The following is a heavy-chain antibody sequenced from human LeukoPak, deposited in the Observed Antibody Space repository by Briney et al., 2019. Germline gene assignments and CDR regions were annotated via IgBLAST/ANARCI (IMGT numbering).Heavy chain of an antibody. Sequence: PGGSLRLSCAASGFMFSKSWMHWVRQVPGKGLVGVARIYNDGSTTNYADSVKGRFTISRDNAANTLFLQMSSLRAEDTAVYYCAREKDDHGDPGPLDAWGQGDLVTVSS. CDR1: GFMFSKSW. V-gene: IGHV3-74*01. D-gene: IGHD4-17*01. J-gene: IGHJ5*02. CDR2: IYNDGSTT. CDR3: AREKDDHGDPGPLDA.